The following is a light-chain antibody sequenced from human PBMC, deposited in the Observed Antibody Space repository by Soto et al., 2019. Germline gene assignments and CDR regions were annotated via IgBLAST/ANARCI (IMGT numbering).Light chain of an antibody. CDR1: QSISSW. CDR2: HAS. V-gene: IGKV1-5*01. Sequence: DIQMIQSPSTLSASVGDRVTITCRASQSISSWLAWYQQKPGKAPRLLIYHASSLESGVPSRFRGSGSGTEFTLTISSLQPDDFAPYYCQQYNSYSGTFGQGTKVDIK. J-gene: IGKJ1*01. CDR3: QQYNSYSGT.